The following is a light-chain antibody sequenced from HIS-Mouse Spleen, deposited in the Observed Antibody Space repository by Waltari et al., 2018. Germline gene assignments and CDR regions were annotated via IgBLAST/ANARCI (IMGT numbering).Light chain of an antibody. CDR1: QSVSSY. Sequence: EIVLTQSPATLSLSPGERATLSCRASQSVSSYLAWYQQKPGQAPRLLIYDASNRATCIPARFSGSGSGTYFTLTISSLEPEDFAVYYCQQRSNWPTFGGGTKVEIK. CDR2: DAS. J-gene: IGKJ4*01. CDR3: QQRSNWPT. V-gene: IGKV3-11*01.